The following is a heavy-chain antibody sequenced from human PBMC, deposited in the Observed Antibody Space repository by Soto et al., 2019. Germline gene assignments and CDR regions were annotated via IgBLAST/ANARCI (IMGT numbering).Heavy chain of an antibody. Sequence: ASVKVSCKASGYTFTGYYMDWVRQAPGQGLEWMGWINPNSGGTNYAQKFQGWVTMTRDTSISTAYMELSRLRSDDTAVYYCARDGYSYGDAFDIWGQGTMVTVSS. CDR3: ARDGYSYGDAFDI. D-gene: IGHD5-18*01. V-gene: IGHV1-2*04. CDR1: GYTFTGYY. J-gene: IGHJ3*02. CDR2: INPNSGGT.